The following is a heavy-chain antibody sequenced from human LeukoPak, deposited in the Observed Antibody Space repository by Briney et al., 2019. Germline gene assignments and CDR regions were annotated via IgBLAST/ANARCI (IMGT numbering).Heavy chain of an antibody. CDR1: GGSISSGTYY. D-gene: IGHD2-15*01. V-gene: IGHV4-31*03. CDR3: ARVLPDYGLDV. J-gene: IGHJ6*02. Sequence: SETLSLTCIVSGGSISSGTYYWSWIRQHPGKGLEWIGNINYSGSTYYNPSLKSRATISVDTSRNQFSLKVSSVIAADTAVYHCARVLPDYGLDVWGQGTTVTVSS. CDR2: INYSGST.